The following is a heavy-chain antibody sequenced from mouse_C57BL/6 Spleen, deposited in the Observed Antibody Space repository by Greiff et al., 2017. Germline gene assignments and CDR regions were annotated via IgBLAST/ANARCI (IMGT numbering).Heavy chain of an antibody. J-gene: IGHJ2*01. CDR3: ARSNYGSSYFDY. V-gene: IGHV2-2*01. CDR2: IWSGGST. CDR1: GFSLTSYG. Sequence: VQGVESGPGLVQPSQSLSITCTVSGFSLTSYGVHWVRQSPGKGLEWLGVIWSGGSTDHNAAFISRLSISKDNSKSQVFFKMNSLQADDTAIYYCARSNYGSSYFDYWGQGTTLTVSS. D-gene: IGHD1-1*01.